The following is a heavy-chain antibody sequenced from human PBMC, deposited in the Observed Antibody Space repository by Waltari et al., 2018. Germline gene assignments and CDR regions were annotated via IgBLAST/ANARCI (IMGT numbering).Heavy chain of an antibody. Sequence: QXXXXQSGXEVXXPGASVXVXXKASGYTXXSYGXSXXXXAPGQGLEGMGWISAYXGNTNYAXKLQGRVTMTXDTSTXTAYMELXXXRSDDTAXXYCARGXXAAAGFDYWGQGT. D-gene: IGHD6-13*01. CDR1: GYTXXSYG. J-gene: IGHJ4*02. CDR2: ISAYXGNT. CDR3: ARGXXAAAGFDY. V-gene: IGHV1-18*01.